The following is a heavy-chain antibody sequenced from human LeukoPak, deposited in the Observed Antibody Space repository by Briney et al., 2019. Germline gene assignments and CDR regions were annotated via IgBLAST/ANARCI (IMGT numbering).Heavy chain of an antibody. J-gene: IGHJ6*04. CDR2: IHSSGNT. CDR3: ARGPVYAPGTITGMDV. Sequence: SETLSLTCTVSGGSISHYYWSWIRQPAGKGLQWIGRIHSSGNTDFHPSLRSRVTMSVDTSNNQFSLNLTSVTAADTAVYYCARGPVYAPGTITGMDVWGTETTVTVSS. D-gene: IGHD1-20*01. V-gene: IGHV4-4*07. CDR1: GGSISHYY.